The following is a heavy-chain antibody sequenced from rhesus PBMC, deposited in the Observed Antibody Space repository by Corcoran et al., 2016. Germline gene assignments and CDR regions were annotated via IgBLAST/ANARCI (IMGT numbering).Heavy chain of an antibody. CDR2: ISGSGGST. V-gene: IGHV4-173*01. CDR1: GGSISGNY. Sequence: QLQLQESGPGLMKPSETLSLTCAVSGGSISGNYGSWIRQPPGKGLEWIGRISGSGGSTDHNPPRKGRFAISTATYKNRFSLKLSSVTAADTAVDYCAREDDSWNNLAYWGQGVLVTVSS. D-gene: IGHD1-20*01. CDR3: AREDDSWNNLAY. J-gene: IGHJ4*01.